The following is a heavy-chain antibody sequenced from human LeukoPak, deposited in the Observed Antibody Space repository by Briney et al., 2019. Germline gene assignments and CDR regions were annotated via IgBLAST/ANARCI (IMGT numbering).Heavy chain of an antibody. J-gene: IGHJ4*02. Sequence: GGSLRLSCAASGFTFSSYAMSWVRQAPGKGLEWVSLISGSGGNTYYADSVKGRFTISRDNAKNSLYLQMNSLRAEDTAVYYCARDLYGDYSNDYWGQGTLVTVSS. D-gene: IGHD4-17*01. CDR2: ISGSGGNT. CDR3: ARDLYGDYSNDY. V-gene: IGHV3-23*01. CDR1: GFTFSSYA.